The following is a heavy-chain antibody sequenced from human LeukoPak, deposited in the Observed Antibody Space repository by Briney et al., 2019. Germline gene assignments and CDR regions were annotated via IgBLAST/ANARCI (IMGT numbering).Heavy chain of an antibody. Sequence: GGSLRLSCAASGFTFSSSGMHWVRQAPGKGLEWVSYISSSGSTIYYADSVKGRFTISRDNAKNSLYLQMNTLSAEDTAVYYCAELGITMIGGVWGKGTTVTISS. J-gene: IGHJ6*04. D-gene: IGHD3-10*02. V-gene: IGHV3-48*04. CDR3: AELGITMIGGV. CDR2: ISSSGSTI. CDR1: GFTFSSSG.